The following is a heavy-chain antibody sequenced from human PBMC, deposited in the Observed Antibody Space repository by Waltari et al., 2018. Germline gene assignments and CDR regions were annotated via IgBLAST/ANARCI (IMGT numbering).Heavy chain of an antibody. J-gene: IGHJ4*02. Sequence: QVQLVESGGGLVKPGGSLRLSCAASGLTFRDYYMGWIRQAPGKGLGWVSYISSRGSTIYYADSVKGRFTISRDNAKNSLYLKMNSLRAEDTAVYYCAREESSSSYFDYWGQGTLVTVSS. CDR1: GLTFRDYY. CDR2: ISSRGSTI. D-gene: IGHD6-6*01. CDR3: AREESSSSYFDY. V-gene: IGHV3-11*01.